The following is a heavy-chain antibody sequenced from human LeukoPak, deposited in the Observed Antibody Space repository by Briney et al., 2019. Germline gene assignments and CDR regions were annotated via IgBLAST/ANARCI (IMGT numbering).Heavy chain of an antibody. CDR1: GFTFSSYT. J-gene: IGHJ4*02. V-gene: IGHV3-48*02. CDR3: ARISGLGAREYLDH. CDR2: VSASGSAT. D-gene: IGHD2/OR15-2a*01. Sequence: GGSLRLSCAASGFTFSSYTMNWVRQAPGKGLEWVSYVSASGSATYYGHSVKGRFTISRDNAKNSVYMQMNSLRDEDTAVYYCARISGLGAREYLDHGGQGPVVTVSS.